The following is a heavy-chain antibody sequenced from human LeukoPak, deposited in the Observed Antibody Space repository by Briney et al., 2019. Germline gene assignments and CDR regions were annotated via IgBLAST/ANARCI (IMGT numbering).Heavy chain of an antibody. CDR1: GYTFTSYG. CDR3: ARTLMTTVTTFGY. D-gene: IGHD4-17*01. V-gene: IGHV1-18*01. Sequence: GASVKVSCKASGYTFTSYGISWVRQAPGQGLEWMGWISAYNGNTNYAQKFQGRVTMTRDTSISTAYMELSRLRSDDTAVYYCARTLMTTVTTFGYWGQGTLVTVSS. CDR2: ISAYNGNT. J-gene: IGHJ4*02.